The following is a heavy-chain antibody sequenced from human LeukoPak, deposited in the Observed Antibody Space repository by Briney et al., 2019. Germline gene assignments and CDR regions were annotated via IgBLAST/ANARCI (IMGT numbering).Heavy chain of an antibody. CDR1: GFTFSTYS. J-gene: IGHJ4*02. Sequence: SGGSLRLSCAASGFTFSTYSMNWVRQAPGKGLKSVSYISSSSSTIYYADSVKGRFTISRDNAKNSLYLQMNSLRAEDTAVYYCASLGCTSTSCYNYWGQGTLVTVSS. D-gene: IGHD2-2*02. CDR2: ISSSSSTI. V-gene: IGHV3-48*01. CDR3: ASLGCTSTSCYNY.